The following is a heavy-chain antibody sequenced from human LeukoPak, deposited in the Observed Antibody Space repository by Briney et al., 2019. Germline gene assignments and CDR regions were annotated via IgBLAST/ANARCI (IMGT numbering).Heavy chain of an antibody. CDR3: ARGGYPLYYFDY. CDR2: ISSSGSTI. J-gene: IGHJ4*02. CDR1: GIPLSSYE. Sequence: GGAPRLSLGAPGIPLSSYEKKWGRPAPGKGLEWVSYISSSGSTIYYADSVKGRFTISRDNAKNSLYLQMNSLRAEDTAVYYCARGGYPLYYFDYWGQGTLVTVSS. D-gene: IGHD3-22*01. V-gene: IGHV3-48*03.